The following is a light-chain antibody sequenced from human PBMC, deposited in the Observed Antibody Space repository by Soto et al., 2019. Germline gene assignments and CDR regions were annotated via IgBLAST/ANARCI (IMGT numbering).Light chain of an antibody. CDR3: SSYTRSSTSYV. J-gene: IGLJ1*01. Sequence: QSALTQPASVSGSPGQSITISCTGTSSDVGGYNFVSWYQQHPGKAPKLMIYEVTSRPSGVSNRFSGSKSGNTASLTISGLQAEDEADYYCSSYTRSSTSYVFGTGTKVTVL. CDR2: EVT. V-gene: IGLV2-14*03. CDR1: SSDVGGYNF.